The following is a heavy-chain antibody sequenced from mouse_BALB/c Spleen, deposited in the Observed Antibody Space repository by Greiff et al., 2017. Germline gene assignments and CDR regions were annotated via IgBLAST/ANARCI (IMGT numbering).Heavy chain of an antibody. V-gene: IGHV1S132*01. D-gene: IGHD2-14*01. J-gene: IGHJ4*01. CDR1: GYTFTSYW. CDR3: ARYWGYYRYDLYAMDY. CDR2: IFPGTGTT. Sequence: QVQLQQSGAELVKPGASVKLSCKTSGYTFTSYWIQWVKQRPGQGLGWIGEIFPGTGTTYYNEKFKGKATLTIDTSSSTAYMQLSSLTSEDSAVYYCARYWGYYRYDLYAMDYWGQGTSVTVSS.